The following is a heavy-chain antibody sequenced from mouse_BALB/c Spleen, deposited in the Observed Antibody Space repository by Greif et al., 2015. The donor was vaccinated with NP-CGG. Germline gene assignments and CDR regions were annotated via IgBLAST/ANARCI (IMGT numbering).Heavy chain of an antibody. CDR3: ARTQGSSFAS. J-gene: IGHJ2*01. CDR1: GYAFSSYW. CDR2: IYPGDGDT. V-gene: IGHV1-80*01. Sequence: QVQLQQSGAELVRPGSSVKISCKASGYAFSSYWMNWVKQRPGQGLEWIGQIYPGDGDTNYNGKFKGKASLTADKSSSTAYKQRKSLKWDASAFFFCARTQGSSFASWGPRTTPTASA.